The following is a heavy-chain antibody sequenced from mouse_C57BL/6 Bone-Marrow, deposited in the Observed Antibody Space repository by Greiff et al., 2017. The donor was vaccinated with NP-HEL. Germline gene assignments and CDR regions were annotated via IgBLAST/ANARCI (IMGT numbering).Heavy chain of an antibody. D-gene: IGHD2-3*01. CDR3: TRDLGYDGTAWFAY. Sequence: EVNLVESGEGLVKPGGSLKLSCAASGFTFSSYAMSWVRQTPEKRLEWVAYISSGGDYIYYADTVKGRFTISRDNARNTLYLQMSSLKSEDTAMYYCTRDLGYDGTAWFAYWGQGTQVTVSA. J-gene: IGHJ3*01. CDR2: ISSGGDYI. V-gene: IGHV5-9-1*02. CDR1: GFTFSSYA.